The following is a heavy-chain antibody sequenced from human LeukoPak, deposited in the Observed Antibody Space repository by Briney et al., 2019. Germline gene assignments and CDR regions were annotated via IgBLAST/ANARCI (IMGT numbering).Heavy chain of an antibody. CDR3: TTENGDKNWFAT. CDR2: INPIFGAT. J-gene: IGHJ5*02. D-gene: IGHD7-27*01. CDR1: GGTFKKDA. Sequence: SVKVSCKSSGGTFKKDAINWVRQAPGPGLEWMGGINPIFGATNYAQKFQGRVTITADESTSTAYLELRSLSSDDTAVYYCTTENGDKNWFATWGQGTLVTVSS. V-gene: IGHV1-69*01.